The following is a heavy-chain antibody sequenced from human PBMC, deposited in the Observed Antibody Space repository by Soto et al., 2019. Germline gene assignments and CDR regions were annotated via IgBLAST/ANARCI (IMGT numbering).Heavy chain of an antibody. CDR3: ANDNGWLGVS. V-gene: IGHV3-23*01. CDR2: ISGTGGST. J-gene: IGHJ5*02. CDR1: GFTFSNHG. D-gene: IGHD6-19*01. Sequence: EVQLLESGGGLVQPGGSLRLSCAASGFTFSNHGMSWVRQAPGKGLEWVSAISGTGGSTYYTDSVKGRFTISRDNSKNTLSLQVNTLRAEDTAVYYCANDNGWLGVSWGQGTLVTVSS.